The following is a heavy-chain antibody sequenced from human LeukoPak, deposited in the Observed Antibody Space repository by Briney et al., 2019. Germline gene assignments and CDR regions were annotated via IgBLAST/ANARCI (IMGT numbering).Heavy chain of an antibody. D-gene: IGHD2-2*01. Sequence: GGSLRLSCAASGFTFSRYWMHWVRQAPGTGLVWVSRIDSDGSSTDYAGSVKGRFTISRDNDKNTLYLQMNSLRADDTAVYYCSRGDCTSTTCHNWFDPWGQGTLVTVSS. CDR1: GFTFSRYW. V-gene: IGHV3-74*01. CDR3: SRGDCTSTTCHNWFDP. J-gene: IGHJ5*02. CDR2: IDSDGSST.